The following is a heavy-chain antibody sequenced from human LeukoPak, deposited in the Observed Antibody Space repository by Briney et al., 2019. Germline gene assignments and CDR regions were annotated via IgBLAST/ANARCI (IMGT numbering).Heavy chain of an antibody. CDR3: AKEGNDYGDSTFDY. CDR1: GFSFSNFA. D-gene: IGHD4-17*01. J-gene: IGHJ4*02. CDR2: ISGSGDET. V-gene: IGHV3-23*01. Sequence: GGSLRLSCAGSGFSFSNFAMSWVRQAPGKGLEWVSRISGSGDETYYADSVKGRFTVSRDNSKATLYLQMSSLRAEDTAVYYCAKEGNDYGDSTFDYWGQGALATVSS.